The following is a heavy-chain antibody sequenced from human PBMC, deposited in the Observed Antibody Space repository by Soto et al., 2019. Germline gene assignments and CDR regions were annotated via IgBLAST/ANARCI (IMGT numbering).Heavy chain of an antibody. CDR3: AGIMVRGVISRATDY. CDR2: INAGNGNT. CDR1: GYTFTSYA. D-gene: IGHD3-10*01. Sequence: QVQLVQSGAEVKKPGASVKVSCKASGYTFTSYAMHWVRQAPGQRLEWMGWINAGNGNTKYSHKFQGRVTITRDTSAITAYMELRSLRSEDTAVYYCAGIMVRGVISRATDYWGQGTLVTVSS. J-gene: IGHJ4*02. V-gene: IGHV1-3*01.